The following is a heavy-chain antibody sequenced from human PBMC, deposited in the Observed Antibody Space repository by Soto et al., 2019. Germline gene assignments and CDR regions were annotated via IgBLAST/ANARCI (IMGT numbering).Heavy chain of an antibody. CDR3: AREFELIERVVAATFEVENWYFDL. CDR1: GDSVSSNSAA. V-gene: IGHV6-1*01. J-gene: IGHJ2*01. D-gene: IGHD2-15*01. Sequence: QVQLQQSGPGLVKPSQTLSLTCAISGDSVSSNSAAWNWIRQSPSRGLEWLGRTYYRSKWYNDYAVSVKSRITINPDTSKNQFSLQLNSVTPEDTAVYYCAREFELIERVVAATFEVENWYFDLWGRGTLVTVSS. CDR2: TYYRSKWYN.